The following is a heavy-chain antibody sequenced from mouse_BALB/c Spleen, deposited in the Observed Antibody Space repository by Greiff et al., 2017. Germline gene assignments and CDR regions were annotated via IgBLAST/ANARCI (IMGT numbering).Heavy chain of an antibody. CDR1: GYTFTNYW. V-gene: IGHV1-63*02. CDR3: ARGEVRGGFDY. J-gene: IGHJ2*01. Sequence: QVQVQQSGAELVRPGTSLKISCTASGYTFTNYWLGWVQQSPGHGLEWIGDICPGGGYTNYNEKFKGKATLTADTSSSTAYMQLSSLTSEDSAVYFCARGEVRGGFDYWGQGTTLTVSS. D-gene: IGHD2-14*01. CDR2: ICPGGGYT.